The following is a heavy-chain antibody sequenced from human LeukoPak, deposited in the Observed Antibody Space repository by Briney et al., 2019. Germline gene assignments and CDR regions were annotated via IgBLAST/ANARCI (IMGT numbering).Heavy chain of an antibody. D-gene: IGHD2-15*01. J-gene: IGHJ5*02. CDR3: ARFDRQYCSGGSCYSNGFDP. Sequence: GESLKISCKGSGYSFTSYWIGWVRQMPGKGLEWMGIIYPGDSDTRYSPSFQGQVTISADKSISTAYLQWSSLKASDTAMYYCARFDRQYCSGGSCYSNGFDPWGQGTLVTVSS. CDR1: GYSFTSYW. CDR2: IYPGDSDT. V-gene: IGHV5-51*01.